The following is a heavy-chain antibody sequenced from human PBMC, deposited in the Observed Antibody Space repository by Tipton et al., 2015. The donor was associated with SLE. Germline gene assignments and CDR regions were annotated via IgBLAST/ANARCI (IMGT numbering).Heavy chain of an antibody. J-gene: IGHJ3*02. CDR3: AREIREWGDAFDI. CDR2: IYYSGST. CDR1: GGSISSHY. V-gene: IGHV4-59*11. D-gene: IGHD3-3*01. Sequence: TLSLTCTVSGGSISSHYWSWIRQPPGKGLEWIGYIYYSGSTNYNPSLKSRVTISVDTSKNQFSLKLSSVTAADTALYYCAREIREWGDAFDIWGQGTMVTVSS.